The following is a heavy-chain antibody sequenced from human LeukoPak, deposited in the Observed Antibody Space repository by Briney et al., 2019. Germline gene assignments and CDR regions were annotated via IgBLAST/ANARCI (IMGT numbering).Heavy chain of an antibody. CDR3: ARVWTGYSSSWYSYYYYMDV. CDR2: IYYSGST. V-gene: IGHV4-59*01. J-gene: IGHJ6*03. Sequence: YPSETLSLTCTVSGGSISSYYWSWIRQPPGKGLEWIGYIYYSGSTNYNPSLKSRVTISVDTSKNQFSLKLSSVTAADTAVYYCARVWTGYSSSWYSYYYYMDVWGKGTTVTISS. CDR1: GGSISSYY. D-gene: IGHD6-13*01.